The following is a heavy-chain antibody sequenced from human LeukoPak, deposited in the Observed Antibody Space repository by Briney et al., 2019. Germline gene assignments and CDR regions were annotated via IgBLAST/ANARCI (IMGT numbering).Heavy chain of an antibody. D-gene: IGHD6-25*01. V-gene: IGHV1-58*01. CDR2: IILGRGNT. Sequence: ASVKVSCKASGFTFSTSAVQLVRQARGQRLAWMGCIILGRGNTNYAQNFRERVTISRDMYTSTVYMELNSLRAEDTAVYYCAAERYSDGCCWFDPWGQGTLVTVSS. CDR3: AAERYSDGCCWFDP. J-gene: IGHJ5*02. CDR1: GFTFSTSA.